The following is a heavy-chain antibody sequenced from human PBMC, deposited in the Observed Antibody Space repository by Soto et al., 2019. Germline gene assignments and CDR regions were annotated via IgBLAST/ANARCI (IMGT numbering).Heavy chain of an antibody. Sequence: ASVKVSCKVSGYTLTELSMHWVRQAPGKGLEWMGGFDPEDGETIYAQKFQGRVTMTEDTSTDTAYMELSSLRSEDTAVYYCVGDGYNSGSFDYWGQGTLVTVSS. V-gene: IGHV1-24*01. D-gene: IGHD5-12*01. CDR2: FDPEDGET. CDR3: VGDGYNSGSFDY. J-gene: IGHJ4*02. CDR1: GYTLTELS.